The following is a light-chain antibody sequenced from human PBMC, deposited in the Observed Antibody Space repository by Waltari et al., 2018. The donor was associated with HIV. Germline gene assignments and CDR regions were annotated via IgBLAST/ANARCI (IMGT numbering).Light chain of an antibody. V-gene: IGLV2-14*01. J-gene: IGLJ2*01. Sequence: QSALTQPASVSGSPGQSITISCTGGNTDIGRYNLVSWYQHHAVKAPQLVIYRVNSRPSGVSERLSGAKSGNTDSLTISSLQAEDEGDYYCSSYTSADRLRFGGGTKLTVL. CDR3: SSYTSADRLR. CDR2: RVN. CDR1: NTDIGRYNL.